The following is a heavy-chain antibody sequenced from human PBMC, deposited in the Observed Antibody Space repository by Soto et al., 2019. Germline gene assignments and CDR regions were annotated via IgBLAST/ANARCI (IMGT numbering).Heavy chain of an antibody. J-gene: IGHJ6*02. CDR1: GGTFSSYA. CDR2: IIPIFGTA. CDR3: ARTIGTLIPGYYGMDV. Sequence: GASVKVSCKASGGTFSSYAISWVRQAPGQGLEWMGGIIPIFGTASYAQKFQGRVTITADESTSTAYMELSSLRSEDTAVYYCARTIGTLIPGYYGMDVWGQGTTVTVSS. D-gene: IGHD3-9*01. V-gene: IGHV1-69*13.